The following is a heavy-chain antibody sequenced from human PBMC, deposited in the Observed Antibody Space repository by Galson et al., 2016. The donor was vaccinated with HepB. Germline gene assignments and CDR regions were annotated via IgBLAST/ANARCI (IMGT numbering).Heavy chain of an antibody. CDR2: ISGTTNFI. V-gene: IGHV3-11*06. CDR1: GFTFSDYY. Sequence: SLRLSCAASGFTFSDYYMSWIRQAPGKGLEWVSYISGTTNFINYAESVKGRFTISRDNAKSSVYLQMNDLRVEDTAVYYCAGDLGGSYHDYWGQGTLVTVSS. D-gene: IGHD1-26*01. CDR3: AGDLGGSYHDY. J-gene: IGHJ4*02.